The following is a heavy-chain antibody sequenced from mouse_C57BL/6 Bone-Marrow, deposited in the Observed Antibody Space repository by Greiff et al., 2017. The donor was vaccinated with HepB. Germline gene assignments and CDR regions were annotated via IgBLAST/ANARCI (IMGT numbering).Heavy chain of an antibody. D-gene: IGHD2-4*01. CDR2: INPNNGGT. CDR3: ARRRIYYDYDIFAY. CDR1: GYTFTDYY. J-gene: IGHJ3*01. V-gene: IGHV1-26*01. Sequence: VQLQQSGPELVKPGASVKISCKASGYTFTDYYMNWVKQSHGKSLEWIGDINPNNGGTSYNQKFKGKATLTVDKSSSTAYMELRSLTSEDSAVYYCARRRIYYDYDIFAYWGQGTLVTVSA.